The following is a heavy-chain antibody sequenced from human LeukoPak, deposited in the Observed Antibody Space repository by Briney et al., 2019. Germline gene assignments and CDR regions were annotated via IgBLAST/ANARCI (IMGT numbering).Heavy chain of an antibody. V-gene: IGHV4-39*07. CDR1: GGSISSSSYY. CDR2: IYYSGST. CDR3: ARDRLDIVVVPAVPSTDYYYYYMDV. D-gene: IGHD2-2*03. Sequence: PSETLSLTCTVSGGSISSSSYYWGWIRQPPGKGLEWIGSIYYSGSTYYNPSLKSRVTISVDTSKNQFSLKLSSVTAADTAVYYCARDRLDIVVVPAVPSTDYYYYYMDVWGKGTTVTVSS. J-gene: IGHJ6*03.